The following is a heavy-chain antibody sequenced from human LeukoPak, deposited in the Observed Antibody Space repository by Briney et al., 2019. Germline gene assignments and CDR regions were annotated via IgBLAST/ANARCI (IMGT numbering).Heavy chain of an antibody. D-gene: IGHD6-13*01. Sequence: GGSLRLSCAASGFTFSSYWMSWVRQAPGKGLEWVANIKDDGSEKYYVDSAKGRFTMSRDNAKNSLYLQMNSLRAEDTAVYYCARINIAWYDAFDIWGQGTMVTVSS. V-gene: IGHV3-7*01. CDR1: GFTFSSYW. J-gene: IGHJ3*02. CDR2: IKDDGSEK. CDR3: ARINIAWYDAFDI.